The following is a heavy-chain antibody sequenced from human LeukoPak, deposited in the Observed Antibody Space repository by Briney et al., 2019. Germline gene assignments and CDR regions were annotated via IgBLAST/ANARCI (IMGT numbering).Heavy chain of an antibody. CDR2: MSYDGSNK. J-gene: IGHJ3*02. V-gene: IGHV3-30*14. CDR3: ARERYCGGDCYSFAFDI. D-gene: IGHD2-21*02. Sequence: GGSLRLSCAASGFTFSSYAMHWVRQAPGKGLEWVAVMSYDGSNKYNADSVKGRFTISRDNSKNTLYLQMNNLRAEDTAVYCCARERYCGGDCYSFAFDIWGQGTMVTVSS. CDR1: GFTFSSYA.